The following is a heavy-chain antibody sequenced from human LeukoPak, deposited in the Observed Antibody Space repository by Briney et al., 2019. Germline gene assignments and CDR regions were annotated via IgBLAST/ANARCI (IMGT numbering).Heavy chain of an antibody. V-gene: IGHV3-30*18. Sequence: GESLRLSCAASEFIFSGYAIHWVRQAPGKGLEWVAIISYDTGNINYADSLEGRFTISRDNSKKTVYLQMNSLRVEDTGVYFCAKDKAPSLGATLDSWGQGTPVTVSS. CDR3: AKDKAPSLGATLDS. D-gene: IGHD1-26*01. CDR1: EFIFSGYA. J-gene: IGHJ4*02. CDR2: ISYDTGNI.